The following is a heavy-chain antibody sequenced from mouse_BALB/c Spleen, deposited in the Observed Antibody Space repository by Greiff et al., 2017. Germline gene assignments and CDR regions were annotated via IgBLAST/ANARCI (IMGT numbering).Heavy chain of an antibody. V-gene: IGHV4-1*02. CDR1: GFDFSRYW. Sequence: EVQLVESGGGLVQPGGSLKLSCAASGFDFSRYWMSWVRQAPGKGLEWIGEINPDSSTINYTPSLKDKFIISRDNAKNTLYLQMSKVRSEDTALYYCARTYYGNYGWYFDVWGAGTTVTVSS. J-gene: IGHJ1*01. CDR2: INPDSSTI. CDR3: ARTYYGNYGWYFDV. D-gene: IGHD2-1*01.